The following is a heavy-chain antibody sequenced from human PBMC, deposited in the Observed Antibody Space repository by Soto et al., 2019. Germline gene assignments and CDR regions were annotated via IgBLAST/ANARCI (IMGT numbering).Heavy chain of an antibody. Sequence: GASVKVSCKSSGYTFSHYAIHWLRQAPGQRLEWMGWINTDNGLTQFSQNFLGRVTITRDTSASTAYMDPSGLNSEDTAMYYCARDVRLGYSYGYQHWGQGTQVTVSS. CDR2: INTDNGLT. CDR3: ARDVRLGYSYGYQH. V-gene: IGHV1-3*04. CDR1: GYTFSHYA. D-gene: IGHD5-18*01. J-gene: IGHJ1*01.